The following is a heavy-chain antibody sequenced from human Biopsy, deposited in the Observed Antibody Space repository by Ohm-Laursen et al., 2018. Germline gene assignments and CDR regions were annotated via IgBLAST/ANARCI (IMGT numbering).Heavy chain of an antibody. CDR1: GDSVTKYY. D-gene: IGHD4-11*01. J-gene: IGHJ6*02. CDR2: IYYSVMT. Sequence: SETLSLTCSVSGDSVTKYYWSWIRQPPGKGLEWIGHIYYSVMTNYNPSLQSRVSISVDTSRNQASLTLRSVTAADTAVYYCARDSGIPNYGNFKYYHYYGMDVWGQGTKVTVSS. V-gene: IGHV4-59*02. CDR3: ARDSGIPNYGNFKYYHYYGMDV.